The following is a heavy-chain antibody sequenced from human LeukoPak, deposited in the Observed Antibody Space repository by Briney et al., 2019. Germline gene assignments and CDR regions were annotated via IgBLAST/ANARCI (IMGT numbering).Heavy chain of an antibody. CDR3: ARYIAVAGTFYFDY. CDR2: IYYSGST. CDR1: GDSISTYY. V-gene: IGHV4-59*01. Sequence: SETLSLTCTVSGDSISTYYWSWIRQPPGKGLEWVGYIYYSGSTNYNPSLKSRLTISVDTSKNQFSLKLRSVTAADTAVYYCARYIAVAGTFYFDYWGQGTLVTVSS. D-gene: IGHD6-19*01. J-gene: IGHJ4*02.